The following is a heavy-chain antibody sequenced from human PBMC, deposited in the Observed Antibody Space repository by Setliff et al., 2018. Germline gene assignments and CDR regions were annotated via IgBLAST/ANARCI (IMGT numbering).Heavy chain of an antibody. J-gene: IGHJ4*02. Sequence: TSETLSLTCAAYGGTFSDYYWTWIRQPPGKGLEWIGEINHRGSTNYNPSLKSRATISIDTSKDQFSLKLIFMSAADTAVYFCARGRNIAARLLDSWGQGALVTVS. CDR3: ARGRNIAARLLDS. V-gene: IGHV4-34*01. D-gene: IGHD6-6*01. CDR2: INHRGST. CDR1: GGTFSDYY.